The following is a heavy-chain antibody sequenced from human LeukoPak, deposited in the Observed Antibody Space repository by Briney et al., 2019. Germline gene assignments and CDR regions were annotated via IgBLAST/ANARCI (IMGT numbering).Heavy chain of an antibody. D-gene: IGHD5-18*01. Sequence: GRSLRLSCAASGFTFSSYAMHWVRHAPGKGLEWVAVISYDGSNKYYADSVKGRFTISRDNSKNTLYLQMNSLRAEDTAVYYCARDLLFIQLWLNYYYYYGMDVWGQGTTVTVSS. CDR2: ISYDGSNK. CDR3: ARDLLFIQLWLNYYYYYGMDV. J-gene: IGHJ6*02. CDR1: GFTFSSYA. V-gene: IGHV3-30-3*01.